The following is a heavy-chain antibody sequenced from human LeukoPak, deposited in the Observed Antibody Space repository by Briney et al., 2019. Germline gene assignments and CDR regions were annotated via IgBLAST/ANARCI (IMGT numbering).Heavy chain of an antibody. Sequence: GESLKISCKVSGYSFTTAAIAWVRQMPGKGLEWMGVIYPRDSDTRYSPSFQGQVTLSVDKSITTAYLRWSSLKASDSAMYYCAREYFSSGSVDNWGQGTLVTVSS. V-gene: IGHV5-51*01. CDR1: GYSFTTAA. J-gene: IGHJ4*02. CDR3: AREYFSSGSVDN. D-gene: IGHD6-19*01. CDR2: IYPRDSDT.